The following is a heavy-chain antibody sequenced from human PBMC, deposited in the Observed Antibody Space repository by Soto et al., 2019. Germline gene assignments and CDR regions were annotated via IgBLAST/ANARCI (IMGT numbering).Heavy chain of an antibody. V-gene: IGHV3-13*01. Sequence: PGGSLRLSCAASGFTFSSYDMHWVRQATGKGLEWVSAIGTAGDTYYPGSVKGRFTISRENAKNSLYLQMNSQRAEDTAVYYCARVAYDSSGYYPLFDYWGQGTLVTVSS. CDR1: GFTFSSYD. J-gene: IGHJ4*02. D-gene: IGHD3-22*01. CDR2: IGTAGDT. CDR3: ARVAYDSSGYYPLFDY.